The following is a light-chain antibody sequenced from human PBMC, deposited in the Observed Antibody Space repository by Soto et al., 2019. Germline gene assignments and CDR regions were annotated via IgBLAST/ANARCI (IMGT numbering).Light chain of an antibody. CDR1: QSVNNY. CDR2: DAS. CDR3: QHRSYWPPWT. Sequence: EIVLTQSPDTLRLSPGERATLSCRASQSVNNYLVWYQQKPGQAPRLLIYDASSRATGIPARFSGSGSGTDFTLSISSLEPEDFAIYYCQHRSYWPPWTFGQGTKVDI. J-gene: IGKJ1*01. V-gene: IGKV3-11*01.